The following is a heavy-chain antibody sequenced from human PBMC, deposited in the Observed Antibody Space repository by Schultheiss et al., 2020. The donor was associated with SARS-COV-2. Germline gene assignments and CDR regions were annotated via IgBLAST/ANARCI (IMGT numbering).Heavy chain of an antibody. CDR1: GFTFSGSA. Sequence: GGSLRLSCAASGFTFSGSAMHWVRQASGKGLEWVGRIRSKANSYATAYAASVKGRFTISRDDSKNTAYLQMNSLKTEDTAVYYCATFHWGSREPVDYWGQGTLVTVSS. CDR3: ATFHWGSREPVDY. CDR2: IRSKANSYAT. D-gene: IGHD3-16*01. J-gene: IGHJ4*02. V-gene: IGHV3-73*01.